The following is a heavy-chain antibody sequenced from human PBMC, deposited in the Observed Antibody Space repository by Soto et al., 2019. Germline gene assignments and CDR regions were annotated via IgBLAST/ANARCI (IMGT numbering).Heavy chain of an antibody. V-gene: IGHV3-30*18. CDR2: ISYDGSNK. J-gene: IGHJ6*02. Sequence: QVQLVESGGGVVQPGRSLRLSCAASGFTFSSYGMHWVRQAPGKGLEWVAGISYDGSNKYYADSVKGRFTISRDNSKNTLYLQMNSLRGEETAEYYGENVGHHCYYCYGMDVWGQGTPVTVSS. CDR1: GFTFSSYG. D-gene: IGHD1-26*01. CDR3: ENVGHHCYYCYGMDV.